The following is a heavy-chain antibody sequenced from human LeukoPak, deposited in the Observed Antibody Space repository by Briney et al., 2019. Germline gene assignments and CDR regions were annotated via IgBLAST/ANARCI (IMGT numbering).Heavy chain of an antibody. J-gene: IGHJ4*02. CDR1: GNYW. Sequence: GGSLRLSCAASGNYWMHWVRQAPGKGLVWVSHINSDGSWTSYADSVKGRFTISKDNAKNTVYLQMNNLRAEDTAVYYCARDRHSSGWSEFDYWGQGTPVTVSS. CDR3: ARDRHSSGWSEFDY. CDR2: INSDGSWT. D-gene: IGHD6-19*01. V-gene: IGHV3-74*01.